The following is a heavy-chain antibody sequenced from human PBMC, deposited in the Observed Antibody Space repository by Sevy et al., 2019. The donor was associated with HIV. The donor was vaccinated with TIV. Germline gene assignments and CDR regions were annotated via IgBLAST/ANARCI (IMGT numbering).Heavy chain of an antibody. D-gene: IGHD4-17*01. V-gene: IGHV3-11*01. CDR3: ARDHVKDGDLGDYYYYAMDV. CDR2: ISSNSDTI. CDR1: GFSISDYY. Sequence: GGSLRLPCAASGFSISDYYMSWIRQAPGKGPQWISYISSNSDTIYYTDSVKGRFTISRDNAKNSLYLQMSSLRAEDTAIYYCARDHVKDGDLGDYYYYAMDVWGRGTTVTVSS. J-gene: IGHJ6*02.